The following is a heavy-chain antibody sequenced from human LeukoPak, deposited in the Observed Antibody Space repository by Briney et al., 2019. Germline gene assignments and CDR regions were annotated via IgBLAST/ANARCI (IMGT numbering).Heavy chain of an antibody. CDR1: GFTFSSYA. CDR2: ISYDGSNK. Sequence: PGGSLRLSCAASGFTFSSYAMHWVRQAPGKGLEWVAVISYDGSNKYYADSVKGRFTISRDNSKNTLYLQMNSLRAEDTAVYYCARDLLVADIYYYYGMDVWGQGTTVTVSS. V-gene: IGHV3-30*04. D-gene: IGHD5-12*01. CDR3: ARDLLVADIYYYYGMDV. J-gene: IGHJ6*02.